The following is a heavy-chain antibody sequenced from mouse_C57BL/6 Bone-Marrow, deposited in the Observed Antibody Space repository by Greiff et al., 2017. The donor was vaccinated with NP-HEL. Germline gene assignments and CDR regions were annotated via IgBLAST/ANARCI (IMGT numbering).Heavy chain of an antibody. V-gene: IGHV1-63*01. J-gene: IGHJ3*01. CDR1: GYTFTNYW. D-gene: IGHD2-1*01. CDR3: ALYGNYAWFAY. CDR2: IYPGGGYT. Sequence: QVQLQQSGAELVRPGTSVKMSCKASGYTFTNYWIGWAKQRPGHGLAWIGDIYPGGGYTNYNEKFKGKATLTADKSSSTAYMQFSSLTSEDSAIYYCALYGNYAWFAYWGQGTLVTVSA.